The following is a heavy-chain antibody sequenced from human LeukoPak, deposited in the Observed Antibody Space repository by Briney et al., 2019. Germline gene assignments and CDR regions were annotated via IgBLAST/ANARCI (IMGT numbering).Heavy chain of an antibody. CDR2: IQRDGSSP. CDR1: GFTFSSYW. CDR3: SRGHYGPDY. J-gene: IGHJ4*02. Sequence: GGSLRLSCAGSGFTFSSYWMHWVRQAPGKGLEWVSGIQRDGSSPTYADSVKGRFTISRDNAKGSVYLQVNILRAEDTAVYYCSRGHYGPDYWGQGTLVTVSS. V-gene: IGHV3-74*01. D-gene: IGHD3-16*01.